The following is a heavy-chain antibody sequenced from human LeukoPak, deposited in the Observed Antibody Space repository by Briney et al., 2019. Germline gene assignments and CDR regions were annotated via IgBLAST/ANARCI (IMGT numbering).Heavy chain of an antibody. J-gene: IGHJ4*02. Sequence: GGSLRLSCAASGFTFSSYAMSWVRHAPGKWLEWVSAISGSGGSTYYADSRKGRFTISRDNAKNTLYLQMHSLRAEDTAVYYCAKDRAGDYYDSSGPFDYWGQGTLVTVSS. CDR1: GFTFSSYA. CDR2: ISGSGGST. D-gene: IGHD3-22*01. CDR3: AKDRAGDYYDSSGPFDY. V-gene: IGHV3-23*01.